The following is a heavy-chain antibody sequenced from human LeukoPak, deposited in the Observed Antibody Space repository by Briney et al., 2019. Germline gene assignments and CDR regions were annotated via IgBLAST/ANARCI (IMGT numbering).Heavy chain of an antibody. CDR2: INPNSGGT. D-gene: IGHD2-8*01. J-gene: IGHJ4*02. CDR1: GYTFTGYY. CDR3: ARVDIVLMVNSYYFDY. V-gene: IGHV1-2*02. Sequence: GASVKVSCKASGYTFTGYYMHWVRQAPGQGLEWMGWINPNSGGTNYAQKFQGRVTMTRDTSISTAYMELSRLRSDDTAVYYCARVDIVLMVNSYYFDYWGQGTLVTVSS.